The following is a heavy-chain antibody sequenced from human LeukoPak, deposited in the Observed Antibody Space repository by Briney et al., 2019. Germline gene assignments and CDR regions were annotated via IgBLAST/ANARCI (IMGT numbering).Heavy chain of an antibody. CDR3: ARGVNYYYYMDV. CDR2: IYSSGNT. Sequence: SETLSLTCTVSGASIRNFYSTWIRQSPGKGLEWIGNIYSSGNTNYNPSLKSRVTISVDTSKNQFSLKLSSVTAADTAVYYCARGVNYYYYMDVWGKGTTVTISS. V-gene: IGHV4-59*01. CDR1: GASIRNFY. J-gene: IGHJ6*03.